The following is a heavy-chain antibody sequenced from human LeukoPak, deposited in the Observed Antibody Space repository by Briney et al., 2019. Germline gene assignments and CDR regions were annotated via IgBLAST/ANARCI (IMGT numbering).Heavy chain of an antibody. Sequence: SGPTLVNPTQTLTLTCTFSGSSLSTSGMCVSWIRQPPGKALEWLARIDWDDDKYYSTSLKTRLTISKDTSKNQVVLTMTNMDPVDTATYYCARGSYSSSSDLFDYWGQGTLVTVSS. CDR3: ARGSYSSSSDLFDY. D-gene: IGHD6-6*01. CDR2: IDWDDDK. CDR1: GSSLSTSGMC. V-gene: IGHV2-70*11. J-gene: IGHJ4*02.